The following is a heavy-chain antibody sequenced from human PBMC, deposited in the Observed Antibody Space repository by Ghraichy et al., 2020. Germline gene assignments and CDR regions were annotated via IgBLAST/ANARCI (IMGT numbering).Heavy chain of an antibody. CDR1: GDSVSSNSAA. CDR2: TYYRSKWYN. CDR3: AREERWLVLPEYYMDV. J-gene: IGHJ6*03. D-gene: IGHD6-19*01. V-gene: IGHV6-1*01. Sequence: SQTLSLTCAISGDSVSSNSAAWNWIRQSPSRGLEWLGRTYYRSKWYNDYAVSVKSRITINPDTSKNQFSLQLNSVTPEDTAVYYCAREERWLVLPEYYMDVGGKGTTVTVSS.